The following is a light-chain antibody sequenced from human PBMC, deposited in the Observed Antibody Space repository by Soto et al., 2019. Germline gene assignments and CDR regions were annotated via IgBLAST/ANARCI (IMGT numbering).Light chain of an antibody. Sequence: PGERATLSCRASQSVGGYLDWYQQKPGQAPRLLIYDASNRASGIPARFSGNGSGTDFTLTISSLEPEDLAVYYCHQRSNWPPLTFGGGTKVEIK. V-gene: IGKV3-11*01. CDR2: DAS. J-gene: IGKJ4*01. CDR3: HQRSNWPPLT. CDR1: QSVGGY.